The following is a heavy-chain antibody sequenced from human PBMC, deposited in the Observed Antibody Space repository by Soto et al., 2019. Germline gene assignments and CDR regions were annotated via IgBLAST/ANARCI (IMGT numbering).Heavy chain of an antibody. J-gene: IGHJ4*02. CDR2: VFHTGNT. V-gene: IGHV4-4*02. CDR1: DDSISSSVW. CDR3: ARKAWVRFDY. Sequence: KPSETLTITCAISDDSISSSVWWTWVRQPPGKGLEWIGEVFHTGNTNYNPSLKSRVTMSVDKSTNEFSLKVTSVTAADTAIYYCARKAWVRFDYWGQGALVTVSS. D-gene: IGHD2-21*01.